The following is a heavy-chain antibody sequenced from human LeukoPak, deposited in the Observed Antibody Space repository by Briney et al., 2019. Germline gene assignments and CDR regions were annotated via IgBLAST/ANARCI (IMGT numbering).Heavy chain of an antibody. CDR1: GGSIRSGSHY. V-gene: IGHV4-39*02. CDR3: AKRDDSGGNLVDL. CDR2: IYYSGST. J-gene: IGHJ4*02. D-gene: IGHD3-22*01. Sequence: SETLSLTCTVSGGSIRSGSHYWAWIRQPPGKALEWVGSIYYSGSTYHNPSLENRVTISIDTSKNHFSLKLSSLSAADTSVYYCAKRDDSGGNLVDLWGQGTLVTVS.